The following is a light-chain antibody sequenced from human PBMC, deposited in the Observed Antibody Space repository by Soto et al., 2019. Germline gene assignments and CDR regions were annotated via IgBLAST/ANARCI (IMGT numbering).Light chain of an antibody. J-gene: IGKJ1*01. CDR1: QTVSSN. V-gene: IGKV3-15*01. CDR2: GAS. Sequence: IGLKHTPGTLWVSPGEGATRSCSASQTVSSNLACYQQKPDQAPRLLIFGASTRATDIPARFSGSGSGTEFTLTISSLQPDDFATYYCQQYNSYSTFGQGTKVDI. CDR3: QQYNSYST.